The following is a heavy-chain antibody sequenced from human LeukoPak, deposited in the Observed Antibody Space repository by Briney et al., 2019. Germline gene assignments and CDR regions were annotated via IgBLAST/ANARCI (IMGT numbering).Heavy chain of an antibody. CDR1: GFTFSSYA. J-gene: IGHJ4*02. CDR2: ISASGGTT. D-gene: IGHD4-11*01. CDR3: AKEGMTTTSFDY. Sequence: GGSLRLSCAASGFTFSSYAMSWVRQAPGKGLEWVSDISASGGTTHYADSVKGRFTISRDNSKNTLYLQMNSLRAEDTAVYYCAKEGMTTTSFDYWGQGTLVTVSS. V-gene: IGHV3-23*01.